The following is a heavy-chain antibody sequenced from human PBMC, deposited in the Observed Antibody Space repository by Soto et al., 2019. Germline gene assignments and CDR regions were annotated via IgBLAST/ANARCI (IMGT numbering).Heavy chain of an antibody. Sequence: GGSLRLSCAVSGLTFSGSAMSWVRQAPGKGLEWVSAITPSGDYTYYADSVKGRFTISRDNSKNTLYLQMNSLIAEDTAIYYCTKDRPYFDYWGQGTLVTVSS. CDR1: GLTFSGSA. CDR3: TKDRPYFDY. CDR2: ITPSGDYT. J-gene: IGHJ4*02. V-gene: IGHV3-23*01.